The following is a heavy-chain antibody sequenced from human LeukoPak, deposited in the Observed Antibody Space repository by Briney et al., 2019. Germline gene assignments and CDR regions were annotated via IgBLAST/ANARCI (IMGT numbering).Heavy chain of an antibody. D-gene: IGHD3-10*01. V-gene: IGHV3-23*01. CDR2: ISGSGAGA. J-gene: IGHJ4*02. CDR1: GFTFSSYA. Sequence: GGSLRLSCAASGFTFSSYAMSWVRQAPGKGLEWVSTISGSGAGAYYADSVKGRFTISRDSSRNTLYLQMNSLRAEDTAIYYCAKDYRFGEWGDWGQGTLVTVSS. CDR3: AKDYRFGEWGD.